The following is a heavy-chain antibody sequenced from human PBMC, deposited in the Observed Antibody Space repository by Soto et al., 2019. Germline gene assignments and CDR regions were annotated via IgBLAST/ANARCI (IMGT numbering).Heavy chain of an antibody. D-gene: IGHD6-13*01. CDR3: AKEGSWYGYYYYGMDV. V-gene: IGHV3-11*05. Sequence: PXVSLRLSFAASGFTFSDYYMSWIRQAPGKGLEWVSYISSSSSYTNYADSVKGRFTISRDNAKNTLYLQMNSLRAEDTAVYYCAKEGSWYGYYYYGMDVWGQGTTVTVSS. CDR1: GFTFSDYY. J-gene: IGHJ6*02. CDR2: ISSSSSYT.